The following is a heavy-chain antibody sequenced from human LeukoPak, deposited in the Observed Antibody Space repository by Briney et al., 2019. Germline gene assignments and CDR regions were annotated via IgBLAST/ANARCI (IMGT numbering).Heavy chain of an antibody. CDR3: ARGPFIVVVPASKVWFDP. Sequence: WETLSLSCTVSGGSISSSSYYWGWIRQPPGKGLEWFGSIYYSGSTYYNPSLKSRVTICVDTTKNQFSLKLSSVTAPHTTLYYCARGPFIVVVPASKVWFDPGGQGTLVTVSS. V-gene: IGHV4-39*01. CDR2: IYYSGST. CDR1: GGSISSSSYY. D-gene: IGHD2-2*01. J-gene: IGHJ5*02.